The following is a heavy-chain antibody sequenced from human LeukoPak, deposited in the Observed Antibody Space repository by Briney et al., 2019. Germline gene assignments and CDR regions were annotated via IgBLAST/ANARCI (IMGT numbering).Heavy chain of an antibody. CDR1: GYTFTSYG. V-gene: IGHV1-18*01. J-gene: IGHJ4*02. Sequence: ASVKVSCKASGYTFTSYGISWVRQAPGQGLEWVGWISGYNANTNYAQNFPDRVTMTTDTSTSTVYMELRSLRSDDTAVYYCAKAAVAGSFDYWGQGTLVTVSS. D-gene: IGHD6-19*01. CDR2: ISGYNANT. CDR3: AKAAVAGSFDY.